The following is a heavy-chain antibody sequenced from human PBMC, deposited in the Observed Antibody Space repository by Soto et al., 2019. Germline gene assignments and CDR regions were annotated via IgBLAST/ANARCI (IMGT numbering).Heavy chain of an antibody. CDR3: ARTGWELLPFDY. CDR2: IYYSGST. J-gene: IGHJ4*02. V-gene: IGHV4-30-4*01. CDR1: GGSISSGDYY. Sequence: SETLSLTCTVSGGSISSGDYYWSWIRQPPGKGLEWIGYIYYSGSTYYNPSLKSRVTISVDTSKNQFSLKLSSVTAADTAVYYCARTGWELLPFDYWGQGTLVTVSS. D-gene: IGHD1-26*01.